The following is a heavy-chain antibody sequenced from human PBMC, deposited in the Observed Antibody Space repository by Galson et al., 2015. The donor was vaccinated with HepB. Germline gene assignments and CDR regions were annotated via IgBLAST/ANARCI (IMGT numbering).Heavy chain of an antibody. V-gene: IGHV3-53*01. CDR2: IYSGGSV. D-gene: IGHD2-8*01. CDR3: ARDINTHGPRGAFDI. Sequence: SLRLSCAVSGFSVGSNYMNWVRQAPGKGLEWVSIIYSGGSVFYADSVKGRFAISRDTSKNTLFLQMNTLRVEDTAVYFCARDINTHGPRGAFDIWGQGTMVTVSS. J-gene: IGHJ3*02. CDR1: GFSVGSNY.